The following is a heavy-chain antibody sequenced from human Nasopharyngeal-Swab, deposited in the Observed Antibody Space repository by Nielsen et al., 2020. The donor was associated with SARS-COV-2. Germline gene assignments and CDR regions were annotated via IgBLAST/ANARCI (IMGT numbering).Heavy chain of an antibody. V-gene: IGHV2-26*01. CDR3: ARMAEMATEKFYY. Sequence: WIRQPPGKALEWLAHIFSNDEKSYSTSLKSRLTISKDTSKSQVVLTMTNMDPVDTATYYCARMAEMATEKFYYWGQGTLVTVSS. J-gene: IGHJ4*02. D-gene: IGHD5-24*01. CDR2: IFSNDEK.